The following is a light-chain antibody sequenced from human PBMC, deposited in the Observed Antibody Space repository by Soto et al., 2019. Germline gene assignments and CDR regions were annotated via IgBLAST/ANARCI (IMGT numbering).Light chain of an antibody. CDR1: SSDVGGYNY. J-gene: IGLJ1*01. CDR2: DVS. V-gene: IGLV2-14*01. CDR3: SSYTTSNTRQIV. Sequence: LTQPASVSGSPGQSITISCTVTSSDVGGYNYVSWYQQHPGKAPKFMIYDVSNRPSGVSNRFSGSKSGNTASLTISGLQAEDEADYYCSSYTTSNTRQIVFGTGTKVTVL.